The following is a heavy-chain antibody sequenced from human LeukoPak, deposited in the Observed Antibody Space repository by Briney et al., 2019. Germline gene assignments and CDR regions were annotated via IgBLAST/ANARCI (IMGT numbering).Heavy chain of an antibody. CDR3: ARTPGLIAARPVGNWFDP. Sequence: SETLSLTCAVYGGSFSGYYWSWIRQPPGKGLEWIGEINHSGSTNYYPSLKSRVTISVDTSKNQFSLKLSSVTAADTAVYYCARTPGLIAARPVGNWFDPWGQGTLVTVSS. J-gene: IGHJ5*02. CDR2: INHSGST. V-gene: IGHV4-34*01. D-gene: IGHD6-6*01. CDR1: GGSFSGYY.